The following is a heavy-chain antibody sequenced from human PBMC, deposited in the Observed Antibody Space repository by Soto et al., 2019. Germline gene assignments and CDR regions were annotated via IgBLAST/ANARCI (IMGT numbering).Heavy chain of an antibody. CDR3: AHIVMDSSSSTYYYGIYV. J-gene: IGHJ6*02. V-gene: IGHV2-5*02. CDR2: MYWDEDK. CDR1: GFSLSTSGVG. D-gene: IGHD6-6*01. Sequence: SGPKLVNPTQTLTLTSTFSGFSLSTSGVGVGRIRQPQGKALEWLALMYWDEDKRYSPSLKNRRTITNDTSKNKVVLTITNTEPVETATYYCAHIVMDSSSSTYYYGIYVWGQGTTVTVS.